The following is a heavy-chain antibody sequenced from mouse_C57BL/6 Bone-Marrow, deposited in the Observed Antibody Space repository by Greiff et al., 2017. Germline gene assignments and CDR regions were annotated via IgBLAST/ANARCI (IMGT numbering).Heavy chain of an antibody. Sequence: VQLQQSGAELARPGASVKLSCKASGYTFTSYGISWVKQRTGQGLEWIGEIYPRSGNTYYNEKVKGKATLTADNSSSTAYMELRSLTSEDSAVYFCARFPYEAMDYWGQGTSVTVSS. V-gene: IGHV1-81*01. J-gene: IGHJ4*01. D-gene: IGHD2-3*01. CDR1: GYTFTSYG. CDR2: IYPRSGNT. CDR3: ARFPYEAMDY.